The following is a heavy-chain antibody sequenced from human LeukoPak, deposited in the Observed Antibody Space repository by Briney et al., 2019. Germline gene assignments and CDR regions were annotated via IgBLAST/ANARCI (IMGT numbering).Heavy chain of an antibody. CDR3: ASGGSSGWYYFDD. CDR2: ISSSSSYI. CDR1: GFTFSSYS. Sequence: GGSLRLSCAASGFTFSSYSMNWVRQAPGNGLEWVSSISSSSSYIYYADSVKGRVTISRDNAKNSLYLQMNSLRAEDTAVYYCASGGSSGWYYFDDWGEGTLVTVSS. J-gene: IGHJ4*02. V-gene: IGHV3-21*01. D-gene: IGHD6-19*01.